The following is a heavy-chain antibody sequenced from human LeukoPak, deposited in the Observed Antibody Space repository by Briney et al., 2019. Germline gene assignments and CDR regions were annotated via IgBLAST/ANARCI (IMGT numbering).Heavy chain of an antibody. D-gene: IGHD2/OR15-2a*01. CDR3: ATYSLVYRDAFDI. V-gene: IGHV1-3*01. CDR1: GYTFTTCT. Sequence: ASVKVSCKASGYTFTTCTMHWVRQAPGQRLEWMGWINAGNGNTKYSREFQGSVTLTRDTSANTAYMELSSLRSEDTAVYYCATYSLVYRDAFDIWGQGTLVTVSS. J-gene: IGHJ3*02. CDR2: INAGNGNT.